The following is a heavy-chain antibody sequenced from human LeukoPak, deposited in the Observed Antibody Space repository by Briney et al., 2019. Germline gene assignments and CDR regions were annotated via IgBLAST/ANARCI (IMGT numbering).Heavy chain of an antibody. CDR3: AETRGDYSSAFDI. CDR1: GGSISSYY. D-gene: IGHD4-11*01. V-gene: IGHV4-59*04. CDR2: IYHSGST. Sequence: SETLSLTCTVSGGSISSYYWSWIRQPPGKGLEWIGYIYHSGSTYYNPSLKSRVTISVDRSKNQFSLKLSSVTAADTAAYYCAETRGDYSSAFDIWGQGTMVTVSS. J-gene: IGHJ3*02.